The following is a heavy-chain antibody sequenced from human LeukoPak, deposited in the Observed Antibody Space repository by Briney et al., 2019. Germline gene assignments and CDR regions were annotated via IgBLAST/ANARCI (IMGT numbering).Heavy chain of an antibody. V-gene: IGHV3-30*02. CDR3: AKDRYTGMAVNGPFDY. CDR2: IRYDGINK. J-gene: IGHJ4*02. D-gene: IGHD3-16*02. CDR1: GFTFSSYG. Sequence: GGSLRLSCAASGFTFSSYGMHWVRQAPGKGLEWVAFIRYDGINKYYADSVKGQFTISRDNSKNMLYLQMNSLRAEDTAVYYCAKDRYTGMAVNGPFDYWGQGTLVTVSS.